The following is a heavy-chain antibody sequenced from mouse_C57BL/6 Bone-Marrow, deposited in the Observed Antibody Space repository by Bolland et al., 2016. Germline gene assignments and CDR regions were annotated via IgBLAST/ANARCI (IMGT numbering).Heavy chain of an antibody. D-gene: IGHD1-1*01. Sequence: GSTNYNEKFKSKATLTVDTSSSTAYMQLSSLTSEDSAVYYCARPNCYGYAMDYWGQGTS. J-gene: IGHJ4*01. V-gene: IGHV1-55*01. CDR2: GST. CDR3: ARPNCYGYAMDY.